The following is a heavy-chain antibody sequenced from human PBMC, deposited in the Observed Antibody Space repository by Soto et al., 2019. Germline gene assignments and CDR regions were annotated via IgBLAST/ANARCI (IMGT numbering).Heavy chain of an antibody. D-gene: IGHD2-15*01. CDR2: MDPSDSYT. Sequence: GESLKISCKGSGYSFTSYCISWLRQMPVKGREWMGRMDPSDSYTNYSPSFQGHVTISADKSISTAYLQWSSLKASDTAMYYCARHLRYCSGGSCYMSPWFDPWGQGTLVNVSS. CDR3: ARHLRYCSGGSCYMSPWFDP. CDR1: GYSFTSYC. J-gene: IGHJ5*02. V-gene: IGHV5-10-1*01.